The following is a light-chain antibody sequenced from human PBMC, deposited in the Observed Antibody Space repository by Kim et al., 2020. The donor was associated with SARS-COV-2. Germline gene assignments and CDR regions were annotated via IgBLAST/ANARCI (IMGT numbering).Light chain of an antibody. V-gene: IGLV3-1*01. J-gene: IGLJ2*01. Sequence: MSPGQPTSITCSGDKLGNKYACWYQQKPGQSPVLVIYQDSKRPSGIPERFSGSNSGNTATLTISGTQAMDEADYYCQAWDSSTVVFGGGTQLTVL. CDR3: QAWDSSTVV. CDR1: KLGNKY. CDR2: QDS.